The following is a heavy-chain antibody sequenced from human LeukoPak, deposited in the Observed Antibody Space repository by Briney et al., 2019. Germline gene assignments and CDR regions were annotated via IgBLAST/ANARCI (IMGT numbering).Heavy chain of an antibody. D-gene: IGHD6-13*01. CDR2: IIPILGIA. Sequence: GASVKVSCKASGGTFSSYAISWVRQAPGQGIEWMGRIIPILGIANYAQKFQGRVTITADKSTSTAYMELSSLRSEDTAVYYCARDRTSIAAAGFDYWGQGTLVTVSS. V-gene: IGHV1-69*04. CDR1: GGTFSSYA. J-gene: IGHJ4*02. CDR3: ARDRTSIAAAGFDY.